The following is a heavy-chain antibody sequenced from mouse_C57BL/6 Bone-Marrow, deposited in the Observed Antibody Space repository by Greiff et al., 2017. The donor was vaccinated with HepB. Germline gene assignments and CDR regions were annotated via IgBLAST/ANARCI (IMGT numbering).Heavy chain of an antibody. CDR1: GFSLTSYG. V-gene: IGHV2-5*01. CDR3: AKNSIYYGNYGGSSYWYFDV. J-gene: IGHJ1*03. Sequence: VKLQQSGPGLVQPSQSLSITCTVSGFSLTSYGVHWVRQSPGKGLEWLGVIWRGGSTDYNAAFMSRLSITKDNSKSQVFFKMNSLQADDTAIYYCAKNSIYYGNYGGSSYWYFDVWGTGTTVTVSS. D-gene: IGHD2-1*01. CDR2: IWRGGST.